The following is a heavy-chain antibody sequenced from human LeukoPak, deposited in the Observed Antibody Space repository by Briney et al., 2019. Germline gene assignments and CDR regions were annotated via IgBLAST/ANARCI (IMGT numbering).Heavy chain of an antibody. Sequence: GGSLRLSCAASGFTFSAYAMHWVRQAPGKGLQWVAVISYDGSNKYYADSVKGRFTISRDNSKNTLYLQMNSLRAEDTAVYYCAKEILYDYVWGSAVDYWGQGTLVTVSP. CDR2: ISYDGSNK. V-gene: IGHV3-30*04. CDR1: GFTFSAYA. D-gene: IGHD3-16*01. CDR3: AKEILYDYVWGSAVDY. J-gene: IGHJ4*02.